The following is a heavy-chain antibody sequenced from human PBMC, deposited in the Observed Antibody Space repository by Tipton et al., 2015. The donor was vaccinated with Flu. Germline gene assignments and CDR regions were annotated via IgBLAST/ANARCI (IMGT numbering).Heavy chain of an antibody. V-gene: IGHV4-61*02. CDR1: GGSISSGSYY. Sequence: TLSLTCSVSGGSISSGSYYWSWIRQPAGKGLEWIGRIYTSGSTNYNPSLKSRVTISVDTSKNQFSLKLSSVTAADTAVYYCARVYDSSGYYYPRGGNYYGMDVWGQGTTVAVSS. CDR3: ARVYDSSGYYYPRGGNYYGMDV. CDR2: IYTSGST. J-gene: IGHJ6*02. D-gene: IGHD3-22*01.